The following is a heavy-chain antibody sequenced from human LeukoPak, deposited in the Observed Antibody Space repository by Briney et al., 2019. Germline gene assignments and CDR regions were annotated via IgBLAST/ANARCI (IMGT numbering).Heavy chain of an antibody. D-gene: IGHD1-26*01. CDR1: GGSISSGTYY. J-gene: IGHJ4*02. V-gene: IGHV4-61*02. CDR2: IYTSGST. Sequence: SETLSLTCTVSGGSISSGTYYWSWIRQPAGKGLEWIGRIYTSGSTNYNPSLKSRITISVDKSKNQFSLKLNSVTAADTAVYYCARVGALGGHDFWGQGSLVTASS. CDR3: ARVGALGGHDF.